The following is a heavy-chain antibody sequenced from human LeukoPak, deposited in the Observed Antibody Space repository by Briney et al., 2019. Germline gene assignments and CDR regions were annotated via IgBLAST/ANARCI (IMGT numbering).Heavy chain of an antibody. J-gene: IGHJ4*02. V-gene: IGHV1-18*04. CDR1: GYTFTGYY. D-gene: IGHD6-19*01. Sequence: GASVKVSCKASGYTFTGYYMHWVRQAPGQGLEWMGWISAYNGNTNYAQKLQGRVTMTTDTSTSTAYMELRSLRSDDTAVYYCARGGPDRYSSGWYPLDYWGQGTLVTVSS. CDR3: ARGGPDRYSSGWYPLDY. CDR2: ISAYNGNT.